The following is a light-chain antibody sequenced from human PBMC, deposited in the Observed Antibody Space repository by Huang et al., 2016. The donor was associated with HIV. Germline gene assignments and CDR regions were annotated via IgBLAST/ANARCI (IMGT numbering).Light chain of an antibody. CDR1: QSVSDF. CDR3: QQRSKWPLT. J-gene: IGKJ4*01. Sequence: EIVLTQSPATLCLSPGQRVTLSCRASQSVSDFLAWYQQKPGQAPRLLIYDASKRATGIPARFSGSGAGTDFTLTISSLEPEDFAVYYCQQRSKWPLTFGGGTKVESK. CDR2: DAS. V-gene: IGKV3-11*01.